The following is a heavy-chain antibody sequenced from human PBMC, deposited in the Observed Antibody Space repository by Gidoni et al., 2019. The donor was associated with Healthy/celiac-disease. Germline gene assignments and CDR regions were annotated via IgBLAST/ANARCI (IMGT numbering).Heavy chain of an antibody. CDR1: GGSISSRSYY. CDR3: ASGGYSYGPEAAFDI. CDR2: IYYSGST. Sequence: QLQLQESGPGLVKPSETLSLTCTVSGGSISSRSYYWGWIRQPPGKGLEWIGSIYYSGSTYYNPSLKSRVTISVDTSKNQFSLKLSSVTAADTAVYYCASGGYSYGPEAAFDIWGQGTMVTVSS. V-gene: IGHV4-39*01. D-gene: IGHD5-18*01. J-gene: IGHJ3*02.